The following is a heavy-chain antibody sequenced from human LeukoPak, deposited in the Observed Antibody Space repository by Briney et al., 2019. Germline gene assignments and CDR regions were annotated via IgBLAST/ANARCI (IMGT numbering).Heavy chain of an antibody. CDR1: GFTFSSYG. V-gene: IGHV3-30*18. Sequence: GGSLRLSCAASGFTFSSYGMHWVRQAPGKGLEWVAVISYDGSNKYYADSVKGRFTISRDNSKNTLYLQMNSLRAEDTAVYYSAKDSGSYYTWNYFDYWGQGTLVTVSS. J-gene: IGHJ4*02. CDR2: ISYDGSNK. CDR3: AKDSGSYYTWNYFDY. D-gene: IGHD1-26*01.